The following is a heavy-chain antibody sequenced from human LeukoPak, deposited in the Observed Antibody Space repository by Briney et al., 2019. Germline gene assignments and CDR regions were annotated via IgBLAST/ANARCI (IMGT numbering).Heavy chain of an antibody. J-gene: IGHJ4*02. D-gene: IGHD4/OR15-4a*01. CDR1: GDSISSYY. Sequence: SETLSLTCTVSGDSISSYYWSWIRQPPGKGLEWIGYIYYTGTTNYNPSLKSRLTISVDTSKSQFSLRLSSVTAADTAVYYCARRLTTGANDYWGQGTLVTVSS. CDR3: ARRLTTGANDY. V-gene: IGHV4-59*08. CDR2: IYYTGTT.